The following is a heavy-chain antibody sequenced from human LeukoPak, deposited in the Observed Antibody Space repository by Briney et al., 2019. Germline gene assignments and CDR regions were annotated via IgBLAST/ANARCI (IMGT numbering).Heavy chain of an antibody. CDR2: IYTSGST. CDR1: GGSISSYY. CDR3: ARDYCSGGSCYSVNWFDP. D-gene: IGHD2-15*01. J-gene: IGHJ5*02. Sequence: PSETLSLTCTVSGGSISSYYWSWIRQPAGKGLEWIGRIYTSGSTNYNPSLKSRVTMSVDTSKNQFSLKLSSVTAADTAVYYCARDYCSGGSCYSVNWFDPWGQGTLVTVSS. V-gene: IGHV4-4*07.